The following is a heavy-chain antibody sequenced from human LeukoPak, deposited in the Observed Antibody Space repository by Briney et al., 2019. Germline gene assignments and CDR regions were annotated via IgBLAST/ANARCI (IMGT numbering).Heavy chain of an antibody. CDR2: IHTSGTT. D-gene: IGHD1-14*01. CDR1: GGSISKYY. J-gene: IGHJ3*02. Sequence: SETLSLTCTVPGGSISKYYWSWIRQPADKGLEWIGRIHTSGTTHYNPSLKSRVTLSVDTSTNQFSLGLTSVTATDTAVYYCARLHLPAHEGAFDIWGRGTMVTVSS. CDR3: ARLHLPAHEGAFDI. V-gene: IGHV4-4*07.